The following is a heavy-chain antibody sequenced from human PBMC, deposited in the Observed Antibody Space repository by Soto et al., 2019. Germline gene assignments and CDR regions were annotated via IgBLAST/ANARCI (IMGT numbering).Heavy chain of an antibody. Sequence: GGSLRLSCAASGFTFSSYSMNWVRQAPGKGLEWVSYISSSSSTIYYADSVKGRFTISRDNAKNSLYLQMNSLRAEDTAVYYWARDESITIFGVVIRLNAFDIWGQGTMVTVSS. CDR2: ISSSSSTI. V-gene: IGHV3-48*01. J-gene: IGHJ3*02. D-gene: IGHD3-3*01. CDR1: GFTFSSYS. CDR3: ARDESITIFGVVIRLNAFDI.